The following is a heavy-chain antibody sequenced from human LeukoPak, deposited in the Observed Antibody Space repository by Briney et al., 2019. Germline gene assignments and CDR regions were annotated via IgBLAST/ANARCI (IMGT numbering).Heavy chain of an antibody. CDR2: IKEDGSEK. Sequence: GGSLRLSCAASGLTFSNYWMTWVRQAPGKGLEWVADIKEDGSEKYYVDSVKGRFTISRDNAKNSLFLQTDSLRSEDTAVYYCVKNSGWYRLDCWGQGTLVTVSS. D-gene: IGHD6-13*01. CDR3: VKNSGWYRLDC. J-gene: IGHJ4*02. V-gene: IGHV3-7*03. CDR1: GLTFSNYW.